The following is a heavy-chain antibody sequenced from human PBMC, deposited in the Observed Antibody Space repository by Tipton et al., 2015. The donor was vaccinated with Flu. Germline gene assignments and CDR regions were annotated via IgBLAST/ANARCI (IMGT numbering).Heavy chain of an antibody. CDR1: GGSISRDY. CDR2: ILYSGIP. CDR3: ARVLGNSYSYGMDV. J-gene: IGHJ6*02. Sequence: LSLTCTVSGGSISRDYWSWIRQPPGMGLEWIGSILYSGIPKYNPSLRSRVTISVDTSKNQFSLQLSSVTAADTAVYYCARVLGNSYSYGMDVWGQGTTVTVSS. D-gene: IGHD1-1*01. V-gene: IGHV4-59*01.